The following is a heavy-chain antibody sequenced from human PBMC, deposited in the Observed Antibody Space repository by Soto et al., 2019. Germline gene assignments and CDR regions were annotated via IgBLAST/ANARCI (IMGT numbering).Heavy chain of an antibody. CDR2: IKEDGSEK. Sequence: GGSLRLSCVCSGFRISNYFMSWVRQAPGKGLEWVANIKEDGSEKYYVESVKGRFTISRDNAKNSLYLQVDSLRDEDTAVYYCARPRFRGMDVWGQGTTVTVSS. J-gene: IGHJ6*02. D-gene: IGHD3-10*01. CDR3: ARPRFRGMDV. V-gene: IGHV3-7*03. CDR1: GFRISNYF.